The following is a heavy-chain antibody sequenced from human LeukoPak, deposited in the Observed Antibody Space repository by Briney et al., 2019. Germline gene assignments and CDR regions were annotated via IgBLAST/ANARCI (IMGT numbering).Heavy chain of an antibody. CDR3: ARTPPTYYYDSSGYYYFWFDP. CDR2: ISGSGGST. Sequence: GGSLRLSCAASGFTFSSYAMSWVRQAPGKGLEWVSAISGSGGSTYYADSVKGRFTISRDNSKNTLYLQMNSLRAEDTAVYYCARTPPTYYYDSSGYYYFWFDPWGQGTLVTVSS. V-gene: IGHV3-23*01. D-gene: IGHD3-22*01. CDR1: GFTFSSYA. J-gene: IGHJ5*02.